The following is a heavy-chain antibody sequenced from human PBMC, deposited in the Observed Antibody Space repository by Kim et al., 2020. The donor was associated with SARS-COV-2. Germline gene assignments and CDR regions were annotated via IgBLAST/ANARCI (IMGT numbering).Heavy chain of an antibody. J-gene: IGHJ4*02. D-gene: IGHD6-19*01. V-gene: IGHV3-30*07. CDR3: ARDVPLYSSGWYPEDY. Sequence: SGKGQFTISRDNSKNRLYLQMNSLRAEDTAVYYCARDVPLYSSGWYPEDYWRQGTLVTVSS.